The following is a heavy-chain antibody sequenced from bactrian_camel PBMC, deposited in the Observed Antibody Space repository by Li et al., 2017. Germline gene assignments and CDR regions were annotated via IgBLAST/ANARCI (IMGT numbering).Heavy chain of an antibody. J-gene: IGHJ4*01. CDR1: GFGKRSVC. CDR3: AVDGPVAFCSDYPSDFRG. V-gene: IGHV3S1*01. Sequence: HVQLVESGGGSVQPGGSLRLSCTASGFGKRSVCMAWFRQTASSGNKREGLAAIDDEGTAYARAVKGRFIISREDGENTVSLQMNDLKPEDSGTYYCAVDGPVAFCSDYPSDFRGWGQGTQVTVS. D-gene: IGHD2*01. CDR2: IDDEGT.